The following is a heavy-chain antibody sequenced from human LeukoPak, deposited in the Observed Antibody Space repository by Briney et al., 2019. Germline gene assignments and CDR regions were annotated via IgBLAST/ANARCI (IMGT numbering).Heavy chain of an antibody. CDR1: GGSISSYY. V-gene: IGHV4-59*01. D-gene: IGHD2-15*01. J-gene: IGHJ4*02. Sequence: KPSETLSLTCTVSGGSISSYYWSWIRQPPGKGLEWIGYIYYSGSTNYNPSLKSRVTISVDTSKNQFSLKLSSVTAADTAVYYCARGATHYYFDYWGQGTLVTVSS. CDR3: ARGATHYYFDY. CDR2: IYYSGST.